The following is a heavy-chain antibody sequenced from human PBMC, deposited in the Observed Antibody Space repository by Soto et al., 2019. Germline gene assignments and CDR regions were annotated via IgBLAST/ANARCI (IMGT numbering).Heavy chain of an antibody. Sequence: PSETLSLTCTVSGGSISSSSYYWGWIRQPPGKGLEWIGSIYYSGSTYYNPYLKSRVTISVDTSKNQFSLKLSSVTAADTAVYYCARQVGIAAAGSLSYGMDVWGQGTTVTVSS. J-gene: IGHJ6*02. CDR2: IYYSGST. V-gene: IGHV4-39*01. D-gene: IGHD6-13*01. CDR1: GGSISSSSYY. CDR3: ARQVGIAAAGSLSYGMDV.